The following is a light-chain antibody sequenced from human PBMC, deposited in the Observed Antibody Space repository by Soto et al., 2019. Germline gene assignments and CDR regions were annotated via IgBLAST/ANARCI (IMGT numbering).Light chain of an antibody. CDR3: QQSYSIPMST. CDR1: QSISRY. J-gene: IGKJ2*01. Sequence: DIQMTQSPSSLSASVGDRVTITCRASQSISRYLNWYQQKPGKAPKLLISAASSLQSGVPSRFSGSGSGTDFTLTISSLQPEDFATYYCQQSYSIPMSTVGQGTKLEIK. V-gene: IGKV1-39*01. CDR2: AAS.